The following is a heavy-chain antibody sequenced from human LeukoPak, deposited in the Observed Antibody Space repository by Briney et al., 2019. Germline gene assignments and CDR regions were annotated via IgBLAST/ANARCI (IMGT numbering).Heavy chain of an antibody. CDR3: AKELGRDGYNLFDY. D-gene: IGHD5-24*01. Sequence: GGSLRLSCAASGFTSSSYAMSWVRQAPGKGLEWVSAISGSGGSTYYADSVKGRFTISRDNSKNTLYLQMNSLRAEDTAVYYWAKELGRDGYNLFDYWGQGTLVTVSS. V-gene: IGHV3-23*01. CDR1: GFTSSSYA. CDR2: ISGSGGST. J-gene: IGHJ4*02.